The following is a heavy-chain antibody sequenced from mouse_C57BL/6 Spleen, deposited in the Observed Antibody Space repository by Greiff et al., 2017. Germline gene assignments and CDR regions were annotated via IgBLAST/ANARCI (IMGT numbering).Heavy chain of an antibody. D-gene: IGHD2-3*01. V-gene: IGHV14-4*01. CDR1: GFNIKDDY. Sequence: EVQLQQSGAELVRPGASVKLSCTASGFNIKDDYMHWVKQRPEQGLEWIGWIDPENGDTAYASKFQGKATITADTSSNTAYLQLSSLTSEDTAVYYCTTGIYDGYPGYWGQGTTLTVSS. CDR2: IDPENGDT. CDR3: TTGIYDGYPGY. J-gene: IGHJ2*01.